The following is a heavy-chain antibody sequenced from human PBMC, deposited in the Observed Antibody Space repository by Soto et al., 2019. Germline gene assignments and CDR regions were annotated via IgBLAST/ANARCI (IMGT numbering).Heavy chain of an antibody. Sequence: SQTLSLTCDISGDSVSSNSAAWNWIRQSPSRGLEWLGRTYYRSKWYNDYALSVKSRLTINSDTSKNQFSLRLTSVTPEDTAVYYCARSDYSSSGHFDYWGQGTLVTVSS. CDR3: ARSDYSSSGHFDY. J-gene: IGHJ4*02. CDR1: GDSVSSNSAA. CDR2: TYYRSKWYN. D-gene: IGHD6-13*01. V-gene: IGHV6-1*01.